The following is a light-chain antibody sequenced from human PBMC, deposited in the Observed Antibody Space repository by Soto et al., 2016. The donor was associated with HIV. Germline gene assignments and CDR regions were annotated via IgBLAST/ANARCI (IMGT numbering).Light chain of an antibody. CDR1: DIGSKS. CDR2: QDA. CDR3: QAWDSSTGV. V-gene: IGLV3-21*01. J-gene: IGLJ2*01. Sequence: SYVLPQPPSVSVAPGKTARITCGGNDIGSKSVHWYQQKPGQPPVLVIYQDAMRPSGIPERFSGSNSGNTATLTISGTQAMDEADYYCQAWDSSTGVFGGGTELTVL.